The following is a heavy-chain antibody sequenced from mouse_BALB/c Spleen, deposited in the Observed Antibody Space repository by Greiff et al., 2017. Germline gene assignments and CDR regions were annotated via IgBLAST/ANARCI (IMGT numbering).Heavy chain of an antibody. CDR1: GFTFSSFG. Sequence: EVHLVESGGGLVQPGGSRKLSCAASGFTFSSFGMHWVRQAPEKGLEWVAYISSGSSTIYYADTVKGRFTISRDNPKNTLFLQMTSLRSEDTAMYYCARSGSLRPYAMDYWGQGTSVTVSS. D-gene: IGHD2-12*01. CDR3: ARSGSLRPYAMDY. J-gene: IGHJ4*01. V-gene: IGHV5-17*02. CDR2: ISSGSSTI.